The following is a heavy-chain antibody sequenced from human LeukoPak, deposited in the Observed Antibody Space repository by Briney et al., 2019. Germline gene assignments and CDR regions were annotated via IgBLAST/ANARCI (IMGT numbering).Heavy chain of an antibody. CDR1: GGSISNYY. CDR3: ARASYYHDTSGSPLPDY. Sequence: SETLSLTCTVSGGSISNYYWSWIRQPPGKGLEWIGYIYYSGSTNYNPSLKSRVTISVDTSKNQFSLRLSSVTAADTAVYYCARASYYHDTSGSPLPDYWGQGTLATVSS. V-gene: IGHV4-59*01. J-gene: IGHJ4*02. CDR2: IYYSGST. D-gene: IGHD3-22*01.